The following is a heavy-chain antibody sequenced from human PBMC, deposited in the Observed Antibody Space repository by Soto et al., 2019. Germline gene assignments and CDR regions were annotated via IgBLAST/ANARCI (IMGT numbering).Heavy chain of an antibody. D-gene: IGHD3-10*01. J-gene: IGHJ6*02. CDR2: INAGNGNT. CDR3: ARDPDTWFYYGMDV. V-gene: IGHV1-3*01. CDR1: GYTFTSYA. Sequence: ASVKVSCKASGYTFTSYAMHWVRQAPGQRLEWMGWINAGNGNTKYSQKFQGRVTITRDTSASTAYMELSSLRSEDTAVYYCARDPDTWFYYGMDVWGQGTRVTVSS.